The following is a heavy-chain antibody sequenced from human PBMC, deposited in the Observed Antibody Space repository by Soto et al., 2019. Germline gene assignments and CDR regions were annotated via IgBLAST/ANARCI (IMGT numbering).Heavy chain of an antibody. CDR2: ISYDGSNK. CDR1: GFTFSSYG. D-gene: IGHD1-26*01. CDR3: AKDASGSYLDY. Sequence: GGSLRLSCAASGFTFSSYGMHWVRQAPGKGLEWVAVISYDGSNKYYADSVKGRFTISRDNSKNTLHLQMNSLRAEDTAVYYCAKDASGSYLDYWGQGTLVPVSS. V-gene: IGHV3-30*18. J-gene: IGHJ4*02.